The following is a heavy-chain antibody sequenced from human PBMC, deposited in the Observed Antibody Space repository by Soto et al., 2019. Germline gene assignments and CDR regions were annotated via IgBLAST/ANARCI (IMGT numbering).Heavy chain of an antibody. V-gene: IGHV3-30-3*01. Sequence: QVQLVESVGGVVQPGRSLRLSCAASGFTLSSYVMHWVRQAPGKGLEWVARISYAGNDNYYADSVKGRFTISRDNSKKTLYLQMTSLRADDTAVYYCARDRQQWLEPAGGALPFWGQGTMVIVSS. D-gene: IGHD6-19*01. J-gene: IGHJ3*01. CDR3: ARDRQQWLEPAGGALPF. CDR1: GFTLSSYV. CDR2: ISYAGNDN.